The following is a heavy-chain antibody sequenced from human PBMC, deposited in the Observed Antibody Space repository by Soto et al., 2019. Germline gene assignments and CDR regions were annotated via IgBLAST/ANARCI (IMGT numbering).Heavy chain of an antibody. D-gene: IGHD2-15*01. Sequence: QVQLQESGPGLVKPSQTLSLTCTVSGGSISSGGYYWSWIRQHPGKGLEWIGYIYYSGSTYYNPSLKSRVTISVDTSKNQFSLKLSSVTAADTAVYYCARDHCGGGGGSCYFDYWGQGTLVTVSS. CDR1: GGSISSGGYY. CDR2: IYYSGST. V-gene: IGHV4-31*03. J-gene: IGHJ4*02. CDR3: ARDHCGGGGGSCYFDY.